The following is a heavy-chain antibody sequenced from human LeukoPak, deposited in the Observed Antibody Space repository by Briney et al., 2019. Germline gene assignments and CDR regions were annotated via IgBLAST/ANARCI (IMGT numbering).Heavy chain of an antibody. CDR3: AKGLSYDSSGYYDY. D-gene: IGHD3-22*01. CDR2: ISGDGGST. V-gene: IGHV3-43*02. Sequence: GGSLRLSCAASGFTFDDYAMHWVRQAPGKGLEWVSLISGDGGSTYYADSVKGRFTISRDNIKNSLYVQMNSLRAEDMALYYCAKGLSYDSSGYYDYWGQGTLVTVSS. J-gene: IGHJ4*02. CDR1: GFTFDDYA.